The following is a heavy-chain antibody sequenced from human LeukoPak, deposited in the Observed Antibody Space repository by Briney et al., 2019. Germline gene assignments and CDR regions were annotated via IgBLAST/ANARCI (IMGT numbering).Heavy chain of an antibody. V-gene: IGHV3-30*03. CDR3: ARDLTAVDTAIPDY. CDR2: TSFDETYK. Sequence: GGSLRLSCSASGFNFSAYGMHWVRQAPGKGLEWVAVTSFDETYKFYSDSVKGRFSISRDNSKNTLYLQMNSLRAEDTAVYYCARDLTAVDTAIPDYWGQGTLVTVSS. D-gene: IGHD5-18*01. CDR1: GFNFSAYG. J-gene: IGHJ4*02.